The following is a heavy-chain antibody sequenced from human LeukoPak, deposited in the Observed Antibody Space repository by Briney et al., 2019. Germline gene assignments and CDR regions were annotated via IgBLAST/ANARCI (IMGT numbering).Heavy chain of an antibody. CDR1: GGSINSYY. CDR2: IYYSGST. J-gene: IGHJ4*02. Sequence: SETLSLTCTVSGGSINSYYWSWIRQPPGKGLEWIGYIYYSGSTNYNPSLKSRVTISVDTSKNQFSLNLSSVTAADTAVYYCARHHDSSGLYGPFDYWGQGTLVTVSS. V-gene: IGHV4-59*08. D-gene: IGHD3-22*01. CDR3: ARHHDSSGLYGPFDY.